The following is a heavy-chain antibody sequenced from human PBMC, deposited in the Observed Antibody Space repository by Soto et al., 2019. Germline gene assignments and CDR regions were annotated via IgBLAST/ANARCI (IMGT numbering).Heavy chain of an antibody. Sequence: GGSLRLSCAASGFTFSDYYMSWIRQALGKGLEWVSYISSSSSYTNYADSVKGRFTISRDNAKNSLYLQMNSLRAEDTAVYYCARTYDYVWGSYRHNWFDPWGQGTLVTVSS. J-gene: IGHJ5*02. CDR3: ARTYDYVWGSYRHNWFDP. CDR2: ISSSSSYT. CDR1: GFTFSDYY. D-gene: IGHD3-16*02. V-gene: IGHV3-11*06.